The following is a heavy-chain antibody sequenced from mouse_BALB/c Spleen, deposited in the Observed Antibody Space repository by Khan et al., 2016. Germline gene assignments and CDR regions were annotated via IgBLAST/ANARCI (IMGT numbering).Heavy chain of an antibody. D-gene: IGHD2-14*01. CDR2: ISYSGNT. J-gene: IGHJ3*01. CDR1: GDSITSGY. V-gene: IGHV3-8*02. CDR3: ARSNRNDAWFAY. Sequence: EVQLQESGPSLAKPSQTLSLTCSVTGDSITSGYWNWIRKFPGNRLEYMGYISYSGNTYYNPFLKSRISITRDTSKNQHYLQLISVTTEDTATYYWARSNRNDAWFAYWGQGTLVTVSA.